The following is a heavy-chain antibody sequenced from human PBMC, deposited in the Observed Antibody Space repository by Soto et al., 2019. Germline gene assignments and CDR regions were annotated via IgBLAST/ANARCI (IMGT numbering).Heavy chain of an antibody. D-gene: IGHD6-6*01. Sequence: PSETLSLTCTVSGGSISSGDYYWSWIRQPPGKGLEWIGYIYYSGSTYYNPSLKSRVTISVDTSKNQFSLKLSSVTAADTAVYYCARGDSEYSSSMGAFDIWGQGTMVTVSS. CDR1: GGSISSGDYY. J-gene: IGHJ3*02. CDR3: ARGDSEYSSSMGAFDI. CDR2: IYYSGST. V-gene: IGHV4-30-4*01.